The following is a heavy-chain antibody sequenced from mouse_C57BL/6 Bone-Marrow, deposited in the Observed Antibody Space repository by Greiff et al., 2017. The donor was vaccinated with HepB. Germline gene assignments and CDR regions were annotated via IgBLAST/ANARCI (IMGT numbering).Heavy chain of an antibody. CDR2: IRLKSDNYAT. CDR3: TDDYGSRDYYAMDY. V-gene: IGHV6-3*01. Sequence: EVQLQESGGGLVQPGGSMKLSCVASGFTFSNYWMNWVRQSPEKGLEWVAQIRLKSDNYATHYAESVKGRFTISRDDSKSSVYLQMNNLRAEDTGIYYCTDDYGSRDYYAMDYWGQGTSDTVSS. D-gene: IGHD1-1*01. CDR1: GFTFSNYW. J-gene: IGHJ4*01.